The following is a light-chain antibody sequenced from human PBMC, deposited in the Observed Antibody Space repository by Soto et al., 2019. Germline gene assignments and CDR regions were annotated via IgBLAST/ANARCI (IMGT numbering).Light chain of an antibody. CDR2: DVN. CDR1: SSDVGSYNS. J-gene: IGLJ1*01. CDR3: ISFTSSTSDV. V-gene: IGLV2-14*03. Sequence: QSALTQPASVSGSPGQSIAISCTGTSSDVGSYNSVSWYQQYPGKAPKLMIHDVNNRPSGISDRFSGSKSGNTASLTISGLQAEDEADYYCISFTSSTSDVFGTGTKLTVL.